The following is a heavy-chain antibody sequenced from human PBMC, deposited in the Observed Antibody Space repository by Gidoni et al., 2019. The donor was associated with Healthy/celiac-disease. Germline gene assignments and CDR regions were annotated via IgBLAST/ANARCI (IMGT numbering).Heavy chain of an antibody. CDR1: GFTFSSYS. J-gene: IGHJ4*02. D-gene: IGHD3-3*01. CDR3: ARGRITIFGVPSRGYFDY. CDR2: ISSSSSYI. Sequence: EVQLVESGGGLVKPGGSLRLSCAASGFTFSSYSLNWVRQAPGKGLEWVSSISSSSSYIYYADSGKGLFTISRDNAKNSLYLQMNSLRAEDTAVYYCARGRITIFGVPSRGYFDYWGQGTLVTVSS. V-gene: IGHV3-21*01.